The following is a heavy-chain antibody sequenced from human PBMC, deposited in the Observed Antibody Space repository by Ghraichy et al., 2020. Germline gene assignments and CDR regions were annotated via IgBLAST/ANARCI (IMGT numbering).Heavy chain of an antibody. J-gene: IGHJ4*02. CDR1: GFTFSSYW. Sequence: GGSLRLSCGVSGFTFSSYWMNWVRQAPGKGLEWVANIKEDEREKNYVESVKGRFTISRDNTKKLVYLQMDSLSVEDTAMYYCARGLGLHFDYWGQGTLVTVSS. CDR2: IKEDEREK. V-gene: IGHV3-7*03. CDR3: ARGLGLHFDY. D-gene: IGHD3-9*01.